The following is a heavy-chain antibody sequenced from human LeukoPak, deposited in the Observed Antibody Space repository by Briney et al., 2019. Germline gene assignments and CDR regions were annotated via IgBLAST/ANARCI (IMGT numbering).Heavy chain of an antibody. CDR2: IYTGGST. Sequence: GGSLRLSCAASGFTVSSNYMSWVRQAPGKGLEWVSVIYTGGSTYYADSVKGRFTISRDNSKNTLYFQMNSLRAEDTAVYYCARAGLSIAAAPRNWYFDLWGRGTLVTVSS. V-gene: IGHV3-53*01. J-gene: IGHJ2*01. CDR3: ARAGLSIAAAPRNWYFDL. CDR1: GFTVSSNY. D-gene: IGHD6-13*01.